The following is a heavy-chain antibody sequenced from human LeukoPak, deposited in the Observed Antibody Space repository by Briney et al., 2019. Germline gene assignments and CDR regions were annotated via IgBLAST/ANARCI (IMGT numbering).Heavy chain of an antibody. J-gene: IGHJ4*02. CDR2: ISSQNYYI. Sequence: GGSLRLSCAASGFTFRSYSMNWVRQAPGKGLEWVSSISSQNYYIYYADSVKGRFTISRDNAKNSLYLQMNSLRAEDTAVYYCARPLSLVFGVGVFDDWGQGPLVTVSP. D-gene: IGHD3-10*01. V-gene: IGHV3-21*01. CDR1: GFTFRSYS. CDR3: ARPLSLVFGVGVFDD.